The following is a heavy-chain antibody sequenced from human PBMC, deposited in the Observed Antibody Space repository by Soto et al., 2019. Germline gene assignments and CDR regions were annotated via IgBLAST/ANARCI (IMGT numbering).Heavy chain of an antibody. Sequence: SETLSLTCSVSGGYVHSYYWSWLRQSPGRGLEWIAYIYYTGSTRYNPSLKSRATISLDTSKNEVYLKMTSVTAADTAVYYCARARVRGVSPDYDFWGQGTQVTVSS. CDR2: IYYTGST. CDR3: ARARVRGVSPDYDF. D-gene: IGHD2-8*01. CDR1: GGYVHSYY. V-gene: IGHV4-59*02. J-gene: IGHJ4*02.